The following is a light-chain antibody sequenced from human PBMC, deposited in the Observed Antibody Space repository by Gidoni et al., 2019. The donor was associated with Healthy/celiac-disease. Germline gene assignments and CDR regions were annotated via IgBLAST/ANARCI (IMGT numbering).Light chain of an antibody. CDR1: QSVSSSY. CDR3: QQYGSSYSWT. Sequence: EIVLTQSPGTLSLSPGERATLSCRASQSVSSSYLAWYQQKPGQAPRLLIYGASSRATGIPNRFSGSGSGTDFTLTISRLEPDDFAVYYCQQYGSSYSWTFGQGTKVEIK. CDR2: GAS. V-gene: IGKV3-20*01. J-gene: IGKJ1*01.